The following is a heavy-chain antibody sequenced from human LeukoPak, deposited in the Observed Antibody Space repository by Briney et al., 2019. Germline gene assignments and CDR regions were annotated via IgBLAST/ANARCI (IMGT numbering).Heavy chain of an antibody. V-gene: IGHV4-31*03. CDR2: IYYSGST. CDR1: GGSISSGGYY. CDR3: AREGGATVTSDAFDI. D-gene: IGHD4-11*01. Sequence: SQTLSLTCTISGGSISSGGYYWSWIRQHPGKGLEWIGYIYYSGSTYYNPSLKSRATISVDTSKNQFSLKLSSVTAADTAVYYCAREGGATVTSDAFDIWGQGTMVTVSS. J-gene: IGHJ3*02.